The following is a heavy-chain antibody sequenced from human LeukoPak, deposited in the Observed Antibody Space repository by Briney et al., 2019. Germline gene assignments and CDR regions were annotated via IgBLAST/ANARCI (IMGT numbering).Heavy chain of an antibody. D-gene: IGHD1-26*01. CDR1: GGSFSGYY. Sequence: SETLSLTCAVYGGSFSGYYWSWIRQPPGKGLEWIGEINHSGSTNYNPSLKSRVTISVDTSKNQFSLKLSSVTAADTAVYYCARRRNSGSYFRYYYMDVWGKGTTVTVSS. V-gene: IGHV4-34*01. CDR3: ARRRNSGSYFRYYYMDV. J-gene: IGHJ6*03. CDR2: INHSGST.